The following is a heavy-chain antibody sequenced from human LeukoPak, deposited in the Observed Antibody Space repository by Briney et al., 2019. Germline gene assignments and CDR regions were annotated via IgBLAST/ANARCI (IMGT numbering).Heavy chain of an antibody. CDR1: GFTFSSYE. D-gene: IGHD1-1*01. V-gene: IGHV3-48*03. J-gene: IGHJ4*02. CDR2: ITSDGSTI. CDR3: ARSTTTSLFDY. Sequence: GGSLRLSCAASGFTFSSYEMSWVRQAPGKGLEWVSFITSDGSTIFYADSVKGRFTISRDNAKNSLYLQMNSLRAVEDTAVYYCARSTTTSLFDYWGQGTLVAVSS.